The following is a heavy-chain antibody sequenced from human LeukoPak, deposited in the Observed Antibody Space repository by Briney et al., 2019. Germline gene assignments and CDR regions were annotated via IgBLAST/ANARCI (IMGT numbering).Heavy chain of an antibody. J-gene: IGHJ6*03. CDR1: GYSIRRGYY. V-gene: IGHV4-38-2*01. CDR3: ARDKLVYGSGSYYNELYYYMDV. D-gene: IGHD3-10*01. CDR2: IYHSGST. Sequence: SETLSLTCVVFGYSIRRGYYWGWIRQPPGKGLEWIGRIYHSGSTYYNPSLKSRVTISVDTSKNQFSLKLSSVTAADTAVYYCARDKLVYGSGSYYNELYYYMDVWGKGTTVTVSS.